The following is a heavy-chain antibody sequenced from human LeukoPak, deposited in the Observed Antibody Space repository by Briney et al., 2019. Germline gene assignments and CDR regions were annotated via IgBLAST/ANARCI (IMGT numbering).Heavy chain of an antibody. CDR3: ARDSLGYTFDY. D-gene: IGHD3-16*02. V-gene: IGHV4-59*01. CDR1: GGSISSYY. CDR2: IYYSGSS. Sequence: SETLSLTCTVSGGSISSYYWSWIRQPPGKGLEWIGYIYYSGSSNYNPSLKSRVTISLDTSKNQFSLRLNSVTATDTAVYYCARDSLGYTFDYWGQGTLVTVSS. J-gene: IGHJ4*02.